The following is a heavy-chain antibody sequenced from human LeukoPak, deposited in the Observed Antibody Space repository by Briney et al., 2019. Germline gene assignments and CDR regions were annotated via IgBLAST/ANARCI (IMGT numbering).Heavy chain of an antibody. V-gene: IGHV3-7*04. D-gene: IGHD3-10*01. CDR2: IRNDGSNI. J-gene: IGHJ4*02. CDR3: ARDGSGRDFSLDY. CDR1: GFDIRHYY. Sequence: GSLRLSCVTSGFDIRHYYMRWVRQAPGKGVELVADIRNDGSNIYNVESVRGRFTISRDNAKNSLLLQVNSLKDEDTAVYYCARDGSGRDFSLDYWGQGTLVTVSS.